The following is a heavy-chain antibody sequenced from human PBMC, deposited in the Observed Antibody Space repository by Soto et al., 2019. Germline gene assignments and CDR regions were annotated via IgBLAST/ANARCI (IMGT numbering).Heavy chain of an antibody. Sequence: PSETLSLTCTVSGGSISSYYWSWIRQPPGKGLEWIGYIYYSGSTNYNPSLKSRVTISVDTSKNQFSLKLSSVTAADTAVYYCARLMGSGWYYSDYWGQGILVTVSS. J-gene: IGHJ4*02. D-gene: IGHD6-19*01. CDR2: IYYSGST. CDR1: GGSISSYY. V-gene: IGHV4-59*01. CDR3: ARLMGSGWYYSDY.